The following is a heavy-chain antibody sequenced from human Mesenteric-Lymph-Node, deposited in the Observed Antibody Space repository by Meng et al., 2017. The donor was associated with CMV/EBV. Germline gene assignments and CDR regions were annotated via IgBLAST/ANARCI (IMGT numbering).Heavy chain of an antibody. D-gene: IGHD7-27*01. CDR3: ARWGIGTNWYAIDY. J-gene: IGHJ4*02. Sequence: ESLKISCTVSGYSINRGFYWGWIRQPPGKGLEWIGNMHHDGITYYNLSLKRRVTISLDTSKNQVSVILTSVTAADTAVYYCARWGIGTNWYAIDYWGQGTLVTVSS. V-gene: IGHV4-38-2*02. CDR2: MHHDGIT. CDR1: GYSINRGFY.